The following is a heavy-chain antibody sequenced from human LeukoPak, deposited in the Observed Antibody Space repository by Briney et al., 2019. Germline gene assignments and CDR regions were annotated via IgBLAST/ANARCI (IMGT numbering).Heavy chain of an antibody. Sequence: GASVRVSCKASGGTFISYAISWVRQAPGQGLEWMGGIIPIFGTANYAQKFQGRVTITADESTSTAYMELSSLRSEDTAVYYCAAYGSGSYYSVFDYWGQGTLVTVSS. J-gene: IGHJ4*02. CDR3: AAYGSGSYYSVFDY. CDR1: GGTFISYA. D-gene: IGHD3-10*01. V-gene: IGHV1-69*13. CDR2: IIPIFGTA.